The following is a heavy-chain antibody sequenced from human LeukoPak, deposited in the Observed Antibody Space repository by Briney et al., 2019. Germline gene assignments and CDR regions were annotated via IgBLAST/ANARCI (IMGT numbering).Heavy chain of an antibody. D-gene: IGHD2-2*01. CDR1: GFMFSGYS. CDR3: AKDALLYSTSPFDY. V-gene: IGHV3-21*05. J-gene: IGHJ4*02. Sequence: GGSLRLSCAASGFMFSGYSMDWVRQAPGKGLEWVSYISSSGGDTHYTDSVKGRFTIPRDNSRNTVYLQMNSLRTEDTALYYCAKDALLYSTSPFDYWGQGTLVTVSS. CDR2: ISSSGGDT.